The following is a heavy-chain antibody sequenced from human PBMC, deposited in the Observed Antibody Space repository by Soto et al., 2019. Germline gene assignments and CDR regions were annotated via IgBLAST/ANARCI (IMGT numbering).Heavy chain of an antibody. CDR3: AKDPRVKVTIFGVVTPGTYMDV. CDR2: ISGSGGST. D-gene: IGHD3-3*01. V-gene: IGHV3-23*01. CDR1: GFTFSSYA. Sequence: PGGSLRLSCAASGFTFSSYAMSWVRQAPGKGLEWVSAISGSGGSTYYADSVKGRFTISRDNSKNTLYLQMNSLRAEDTAVYYCAKDPRVKVTIFGVVTPGTYMDVWGKGTTVTVSS. J-gene: IGHJ6*03.